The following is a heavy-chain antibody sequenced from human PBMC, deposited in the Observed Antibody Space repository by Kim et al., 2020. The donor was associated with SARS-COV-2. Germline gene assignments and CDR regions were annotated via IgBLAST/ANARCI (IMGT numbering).Heavy chain of an antibody. Sequence: YNPPLQSRDTISVDTSKNQFSLKLSSVTAADTAVYYCARRRGGSSAVYDYWGQGTLVTVSS. V-gene: IGHV4-39*07. CDR3: ARRRGGSSAVYDY. J-gene: IGHJ4*02. D-gene: IGHD6-6*01.